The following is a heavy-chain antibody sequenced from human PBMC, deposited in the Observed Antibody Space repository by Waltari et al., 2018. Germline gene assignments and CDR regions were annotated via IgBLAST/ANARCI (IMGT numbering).Heavy chain of an antibody. V-gene: IGHV4-59*08. D-gene: IGHD3-3*02. Sequence: WIRQVPGKGLEWIGYVSYTGNTIYNPSLESRGIISVDTSTNQVSLKLSSVTAADTAVYYCARHTVLVTSTGVFDYRGQGTLVTVSS. J-gene: IGHJ4*02. CDR3: ARHTVLVTSTGVFDY. CDR2: VSYTGNT.